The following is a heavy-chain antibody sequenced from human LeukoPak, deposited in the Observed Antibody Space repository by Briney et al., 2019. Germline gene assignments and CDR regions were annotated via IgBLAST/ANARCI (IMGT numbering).Heavy chain of an antibody. J-gene: IGHJ4*02. Sequence: SETLSLTCTVSGGSISSYYWSWIRQPPGKGLEWIGYIYATGSTNYNPSLKRRVTISVDTSKNQFSLKLSSVTAADTAVYYCARESRVSYYKFDYWGQGTLVSVSS. CDR2: IYATGST. CDR3: ARESRVSYYKFDY. D-gene: IGHD1-26*01. CDR1: GGSISSYY. V-gene: IGHV4-59*12.